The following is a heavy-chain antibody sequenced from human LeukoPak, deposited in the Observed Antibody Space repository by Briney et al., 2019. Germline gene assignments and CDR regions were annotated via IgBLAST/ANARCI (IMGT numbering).Heavy chain of an antibody. CDR2: ISSSSSYI. D-gene: IGHD6-19*01. CDR3: ARDDQWLVTYY. J-gene: IGHJ4*02. V-gene: IGHV3-21*01. CDR1: GFTFSTYS. Sequence: GESLRLSCAASGFTFSTYSMNWVRQAPGKGLEWVSCISSSSSYIYYADSVKGRFTISRGNAKNSLYLQMNSLRAEDTAVYYCARDDQWLVTYYWGQGTLVTVSS.